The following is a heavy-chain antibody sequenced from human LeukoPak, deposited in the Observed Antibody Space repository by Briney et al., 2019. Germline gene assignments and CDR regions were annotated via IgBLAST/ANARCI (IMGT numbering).Heavy chain of an antibody. V-gene: IGHV1-69*13. J-gene: IGHJ5*02. CDR2: IIPIFGTA. D-gene: IGHD3-22*01. CDR3: ARDLYYYDSSGYYYNWFDP. Sequence: ASVKVSCKASGGTFSSYAISWVRQAPGQGLEWMGGIIPIFGTANYAQKFQGRVTITADESTSTAYMELSSLRSEDTAVYYCARDLYYYDSSGYYYNWFDPWGQGTLVTVSP. CDR1: GGTFSSYA.